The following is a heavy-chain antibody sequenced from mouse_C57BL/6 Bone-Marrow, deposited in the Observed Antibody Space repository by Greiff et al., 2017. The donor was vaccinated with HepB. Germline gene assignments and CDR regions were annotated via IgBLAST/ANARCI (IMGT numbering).Heavy chain of an antibody. J-gene: IGHJ1*03. V-gene: IGHV1-22*01. CDR2: INPNNGGT. Sequence: EVQLQQSGPELVKPGASVKMSCKASGYTFTDYYMHWVKQSHGKSLEWIGYINPNNGGTSYNQKFKGKATLTVTKASSTAYMELRSLTSEDSAVYYCASYGYDGYFDVWGTGTTVTVSS. CDR3: ASYGYDGYFDV. D-gene: IGHD2-2*01. CDR1: GYTFTDYY.